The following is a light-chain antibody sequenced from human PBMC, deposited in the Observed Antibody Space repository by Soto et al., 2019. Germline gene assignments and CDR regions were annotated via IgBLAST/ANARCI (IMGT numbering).Light chain of an antibody. CDR2: DVG. CDR1: TSDVGGYNY. CDR3: SSYAGSSFV. Sequence: QSALTQPHSVSGSPGQSVTISCTGTTSDVGGYNYVSWYQQHPGKAPKLMIYDVGKQSSGVPDRFSGSKSGNTASLTISGLQAEDEADYYCSSYAGSSFVFGTGTKLTVL. V-gene: IGLV2-11*01. J-gene: IGLJ1*01.